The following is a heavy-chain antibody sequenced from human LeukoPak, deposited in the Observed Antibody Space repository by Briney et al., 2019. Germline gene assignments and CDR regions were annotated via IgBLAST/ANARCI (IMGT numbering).Heavy chain of an antibody. CDR2: VSGGGVTT. CDR3: PKQSYASGWNPFDY. V-gene: IGHV3-23*01. CDR1: GFTFSSYA. Sequence: GGSLRLSCAASGFTFSSYAMSWVRQAPGKGLEWVSTVSGGGVTTYYADSAKGRFTFSRDNSKNTLYLQMNSLTAEDTAVYYCPKQSYASGWNPFDYWGQGILVTVSS. D-gene: IGHD6-19*01. J-gene: IGHJ4*02.